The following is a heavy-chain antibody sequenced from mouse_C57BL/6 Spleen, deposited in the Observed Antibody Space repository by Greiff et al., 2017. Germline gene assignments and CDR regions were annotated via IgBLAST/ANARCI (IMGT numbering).Heavy chain of an antibody. J-gene: IGHJ2*01. CDR2: IDPSDSYT. CDR1: GYTFTSYW. V-gene: IGHV1-50*01. CDR3: ARGGYYSNHYFDY. D-gene: IGHD2-5*01. Sequence: QVQLKQPGAELVKPGASVKLSCKASGYTFTSYWMQWVKQRPGQGLEWIGEIDPSDSYTNYNQKFKGKATLTVDTSSSTAYMQLSSLTSEDSAVYYCARGGYYSNHYFDYWGQGTTLTVSS.